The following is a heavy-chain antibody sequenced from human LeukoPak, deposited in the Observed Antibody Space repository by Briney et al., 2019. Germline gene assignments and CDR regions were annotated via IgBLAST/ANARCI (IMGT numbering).Heavy chain of an antibody. CDR1: GFTFSSYA. Sequence: GCLRLSCAASGFTFSSYAMSWVRQAPGKGLEWVSAISGSGGSTYYADSVKGRFTISRDNSKNTLYLQMNSLRAEDTAVYYCAKAPQSRGLGTFDYWGQGTLVTVSS. CDR2: ISGSGGST. J-gene: IGHJ4*02. CDR3: AKAPQSRGLGTFDY. D-gene: IGHD3/OR15-3a*01. V-gene: IGHV3-23*01.